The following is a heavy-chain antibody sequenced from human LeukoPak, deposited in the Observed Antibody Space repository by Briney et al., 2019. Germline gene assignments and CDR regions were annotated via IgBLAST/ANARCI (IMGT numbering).Heavy chain of an antibody. J-gene: IGHJ4*02. CDR3: ARDRDTAMGIFDY. CDR2: IRYDGSNK. D-gene: IGHD5-18*01. Sequence: GGSLRLSCAASGFTFSSYGMHWVRQAPGKGLEWVAFIRYDGSNKYYADSVKGRFTISRDNSKNTLYLQMNSLRAEDTAVYYCARDRDTAMGIFDYWGQGTLVTVSS. CDR1: GFTFSSYG. V-gene: IGHV3-30*02.